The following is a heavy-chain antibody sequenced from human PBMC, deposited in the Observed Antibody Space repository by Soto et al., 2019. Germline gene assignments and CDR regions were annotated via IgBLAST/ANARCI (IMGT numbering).Heavy chain of an antibody. CDR1: GFSLSTSGMR. Sequence: SGPTLVNPTQTLTLTCTFSGFSLSTSGMRVSWIRQPPGKALEWLARIDWDDDKFYSTSLKTRPTISKDTSKNQAVLTMTNMDPVDTATYYCARNPYYYYGMDVWGQGTTVTVSS. CDR3: ARNPYYYYGMDV. V-gene: IGHV2-70*04. J-gene: IGHJ6*02. CDR2: IDWDDDK.